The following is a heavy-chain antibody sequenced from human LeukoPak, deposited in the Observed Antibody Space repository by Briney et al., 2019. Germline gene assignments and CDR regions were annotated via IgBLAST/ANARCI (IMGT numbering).Heavy chain of an antibody. CDR3: ARGIVVVISSYYYGMDV. CDR2: ISAYYGNT. J-gene: IGHJ6*02. Sequence: AASVKVSCKASGYTFTSYGISWVRQAPGQGLEWMGWISAYYGNTNYAQKLQGRVTMTTDTSTSTAYMELRSLRSDDTAVYYCARGIVVVISSYYYGMDVWGQGTTVTVSS. V-gene: IGHV1-18*01. CDR1: GYTFTSYG. D-gene: IGHD3-22*01.